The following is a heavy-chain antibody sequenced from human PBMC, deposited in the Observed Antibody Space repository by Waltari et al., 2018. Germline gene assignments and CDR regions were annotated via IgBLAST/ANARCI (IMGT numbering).Heavy chain of an antibody. CDR3: AKVMGATKEENWFDP. CDR2: IYSGGST. V-gene: IGHV3-23*03. J-gene: IGHJ5*02. D-gene: IGHD1-26*01. CDR1: GFTFSSYA. Sequence: EVQLLESGGGLVQPGGSLRLSCAASGFTFSSYAMSWVRQAPGKGLEWVSVIYSGGSTYYADSVKGRFTISRDNSKNTLYLQMNSLRAEDTAVYYCAKVMGATKEENWFDPWGQGTLVTVSS.